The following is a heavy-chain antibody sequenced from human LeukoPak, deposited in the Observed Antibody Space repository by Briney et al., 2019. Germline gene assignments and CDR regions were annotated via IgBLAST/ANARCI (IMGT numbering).Heavy chain of an antibody. V-gene: IGHV3-21*01. Sequence: GGSLRLSCAASGFTFSSYSMNWVRQAPGKGLEWVSSISSSSSYIYYADSVKGRFTISRDNAKNSLYLQMNSLRAEDTAVYYCARLSCRSGPGHYWGQGTLVTVSS. CDR3: ARLSCRSGPGHY. D-gene: IGHD3-10*01. CDR1: GFTFSSYS. J-gene: IGHJ4*02. CDR2: ISSSSSYI.